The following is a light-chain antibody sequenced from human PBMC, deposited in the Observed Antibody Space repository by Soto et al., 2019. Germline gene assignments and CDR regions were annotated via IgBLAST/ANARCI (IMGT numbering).Light chain of an antibody. CDR1: HDISDY. CDR3: QQYDNVRHS. CDR2: DAS. V-gene: IGKV1-33*01. Sequence: DVQMTQSPSSLSAAVGDRVTITCQASHDISDYLNWYQHKPGEAPNLLIYDASKLEAGVPSRISGRGSGTDFTISISSMQPEDVARYDGQQYDNVRHSVGGGTKVEIK. J-gene: IGKJ4*01.